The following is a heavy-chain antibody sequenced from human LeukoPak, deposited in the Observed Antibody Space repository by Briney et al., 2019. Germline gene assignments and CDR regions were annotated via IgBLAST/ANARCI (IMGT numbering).Heavy chain of an antibody. V-gene: IGHV3-15*01. CDR1: GFTFSSYG. Sequence: GGSLRLSCAASGFTFSSYGMSWVRQAPGKGLEWVGRIKSKTDGGTTDYAAPVKGRFTISRDDSKNTLYLQMNSLKTEDTAVYYCTTAQNYYDSSGYYFQYYFDYWGQGTLVTVSS. CDR3: TTAQNYYDSSGYYFQYYFDY. J-gene: IGHJ4*02. CDR2: IKSKTDGGTT. D-gene: IGHD3-22*01.